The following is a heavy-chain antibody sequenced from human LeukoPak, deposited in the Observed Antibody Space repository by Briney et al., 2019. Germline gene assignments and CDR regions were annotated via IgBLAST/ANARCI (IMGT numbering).Heavy chain of an antibody. D-gene: IGHD2-15*01. CDR2: INPNSGGT. Sequence: GASVKVSCKASGYTFTGYYMHWVRQAPGQGLEWMGWINPNSGGTNYAQKFRGRVTMTRDTSISTAYMELSRLRSDDTAVYYCASSYCSGGSCYWFDPWGQGTLVTVSS. J-gene: IGHJ5*02. CDR3: ASSYCSGGSCYWFDP. V-gene: IGHV1-2*02. CDR1: GYTFTGYY.